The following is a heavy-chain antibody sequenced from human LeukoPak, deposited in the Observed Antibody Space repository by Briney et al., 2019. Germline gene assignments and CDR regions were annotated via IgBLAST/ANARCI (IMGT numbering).Heavy chain of an antibody. Sequence: PGGSLRLSCAASGFRFSTCTMNWVRQAPGKGLEWVSSISSSNITFTTHHIYDADSMRGRLTISRDNSKNTLYLQMNSLRAEDTAVYYCAKPEGPLMVYFALDYWGQGTLVTVSS. CDR3: AKPEGPLMVYFALDY. J-gene: IGHJ4*02. V-gene: IGHV3-21*04. CDR2: ISSSNITFTTHHI. D-gene: IGHD2-8*01. CDR1: GFRFSTCT.